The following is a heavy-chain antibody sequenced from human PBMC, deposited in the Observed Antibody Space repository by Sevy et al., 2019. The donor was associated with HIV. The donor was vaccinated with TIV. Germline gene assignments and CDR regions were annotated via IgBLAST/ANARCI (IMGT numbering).Heavy chain of an antibody. CDR3: ARGPSLTLTYYEFWSGYQDAFDI. CDR2: INSDGSST. J-gene: IGHJ3*02. Sequence: GGSLRLSCAASGFTFSSYWMHWVRQAPGKGLVWVSRINSDGSSTSYADSVKGRFTISRDNAKNTLYLQMNSLRAEDTAVYYCARGPSLTLTYYEFWSGYQDAFDIWGQGTMVTVSS. V-gene: IGHV3-74*01. CDR1: GFTFSSYW. D-gene: IGHD3-3*01.